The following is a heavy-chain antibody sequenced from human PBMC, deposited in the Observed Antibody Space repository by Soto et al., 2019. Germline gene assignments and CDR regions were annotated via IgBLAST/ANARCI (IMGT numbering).Heavy chain of an antibody. CDR3: ARDLTTVTQENWFDP. CDR2: IWYDGSNK. D-gene: IGHD4-17*01. V-gene: IGHV3-33*01. CDR1: GFTFSSYG. Sequence: QVQLVESGGGVVQPGRSLRLSCAASGFTFSSYGRHWVRQAPGKGLEWVAVIWYDGSNKYYADSVKGRFTISRDNSKNTLYLQMNSLRAEDTAVYYCARDLTTVTQENWFDPWGQGTLVTVSS. J-gene: IGHJ5*02.